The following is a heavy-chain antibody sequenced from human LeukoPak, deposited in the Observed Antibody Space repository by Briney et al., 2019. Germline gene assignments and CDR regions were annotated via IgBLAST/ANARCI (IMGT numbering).Heavy chain of an antibody. CDR3: ARDFSSSWPFDY. J-gene: IGHJ4*02. Sequence: ASVKVSCKASGYTFTGYYMHWVRQAPGQGLEWMGRINPNSGGTNYAQKFQGRVTTTRDTSISTAYMELSRLRSDDTAVYYCARDFSSSWPFDYWGQGTLVTVSS. CDR2: INPNSGGT. V-gene: IGHV1-2*06. CDR1: GYTFTGYY. D-gene: IGHD6-13*01.